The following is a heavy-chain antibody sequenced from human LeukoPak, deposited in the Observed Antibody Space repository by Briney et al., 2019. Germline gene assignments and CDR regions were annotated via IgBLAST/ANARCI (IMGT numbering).Heavy chain of an antibody. Sequence: GRSLRLSCSASGFTFSRYGMHWVRQAPGKGLEWGAVIWYDGGNKYYADSVKGRFTISRDNSKNTLSLQMNSLRAEDTAVYYCASDHGAYWGRGTRVTVSA. V-gene: IGHV3-33*01. CDR2: IWYDGGNK. CDR3: ASDHGAY. J-gene: IGHJ1*01. CDR1: GFTFSRYG. D-gene: IGHD1-26*01.